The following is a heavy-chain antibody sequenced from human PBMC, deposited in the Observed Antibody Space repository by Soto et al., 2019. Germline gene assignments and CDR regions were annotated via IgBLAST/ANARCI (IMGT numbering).Heavy chain of an antibody. V-gene: IGHV3-23*01. CDR2: ISGSGGST. Sequence: GGSLRLSCAASGFTFSSYAMSWVRQAPGKGLEWVSAISGSGGSTYYADPVKGRFTISRDNSKNTLYLQMNSLRAEDTAVYYCAKVLYYYDSSGYFDYWGQGTLVTVSS. CDR1: GFTFSSYA. CDR3: AKVLYYYDSSGYFDY. D-gene: IGHD3-22*01. J-gene: IGHJ4*02.